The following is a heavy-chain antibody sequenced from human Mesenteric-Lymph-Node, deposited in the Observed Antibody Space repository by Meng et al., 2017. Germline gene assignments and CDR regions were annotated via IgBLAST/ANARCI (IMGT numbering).Heavy chain of an antibody. D-gene: IGHD6-13*01. CDR2: ISGYSGNT. J-gene: IGHJ4*02. CDR3: TRADIAAAGTGGY. CDR1: GYTFSNYG. V-gene: IGHV1-18*01. Sequence: QVQLVQSGAEVKKPGASVKVSCKATGYTFSNYGISWVRQAPGQGLELMGWISGYSGNTKYAQKLQGRVTMTTDTSTNTAYMELRSLRSDDTAVYYCTRADIAAAGTGGYWGQGTLVTVSS.